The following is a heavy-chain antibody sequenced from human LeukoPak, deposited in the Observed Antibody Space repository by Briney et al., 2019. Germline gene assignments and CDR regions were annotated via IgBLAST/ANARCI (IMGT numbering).Heavy chain of an antibody. V-gene: IGHV4-30-4*08. CDR2: VYYSGST. D-gene: IGHD3-3*01. J-gene: IGHJ4*02. Sequence: SQTLSLTCTVSGGSISSGDYYWSWIRQSPGKGLEWIGYVYYSGSTYYNPSLESRFTISVDTSKNQFSLRLSSLTAADTAVYYCARGFAYYDFWSGYYPIKYFDYWGQGTLLTVSS. CDR3: ARGFAYYDFWSGYYPIKYFDY. CDR1: GGSISSGDYY.